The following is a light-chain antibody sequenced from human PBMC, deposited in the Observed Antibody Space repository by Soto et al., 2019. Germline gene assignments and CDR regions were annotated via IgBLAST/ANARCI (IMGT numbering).Light chain of an antibody. CDR1: QSLSNNF. J-gene: IGKJ4*01. V-gene: IGKV3-20*01. CDR3: QQYATSPLT. CDR2: GAS. Sequence: DIVLTQSPGTLSLSPGDRAALSCGASQSLSNNFLAWYQQKPGQAPRLLISGASSRATGIPDRFSGSGSGTDFTLTITRVEPEDFAVYDCQQYATSPLTVGGGTKVESK.